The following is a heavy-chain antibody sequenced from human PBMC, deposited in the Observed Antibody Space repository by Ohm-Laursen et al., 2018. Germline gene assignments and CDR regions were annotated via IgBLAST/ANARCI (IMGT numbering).Heavy chain of an antibody. CDR3: ARVVRRMFYDSSGYYAY. Sequence: ASVKVSCNASGYTFSSYDINWVRQATGQGLEWMGWMNPNSGNTGYAQKFQGRVTMTRNTSISTAYMELSSLRSEDTAVYYCARVVRRMFYDSSGYYAYWGQGTLVTVSS. CDR2: MNPNSGNT. D-gene: IGHD3-22*01. V-gene: IGHV1-8*01. J-gene: IGHJ4*02. CDR1: GYTFSSYD.